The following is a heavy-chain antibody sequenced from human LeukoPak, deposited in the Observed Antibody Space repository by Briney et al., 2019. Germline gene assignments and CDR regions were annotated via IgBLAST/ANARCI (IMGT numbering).Heavy chain of an antibody. V-gene: IGHV3-23*01. D-gene: IGHD1-26*01. CDR3: ARVGANFSYYFNY. CDR1: GFILSNYA. J-gene: IGHJ4*02. Sequence: SGGSLRLSCAASGFILSNYAISWVRQAPGRGLEWVSSSSGTGDDKYYADSVKGRFTISRDNSKDTLYLQMNSLRVDDTAVYYCARVGANFSYYFNYWGQGTLVTVSS. CDR2: SSGTGDDK.